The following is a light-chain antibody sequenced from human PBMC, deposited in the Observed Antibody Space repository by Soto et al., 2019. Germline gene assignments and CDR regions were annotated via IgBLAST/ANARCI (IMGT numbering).Light chain of an antibody. CDR1: QSLSGW. CDR3: QHYNGYSWT. CDR2: MAS. J-gene: IGKJ1*01. V-gene: IGKV1-5*03. Sequence: DIQMTQSPSTLSASVGDRVTITCRASQSLSGWLAWYQQEPGKAPNLLIYMASTLASGVPSRFSGSGSGTEFTLTISRLQPDDFATYYCQHYNGYSWTFGQGPKVDIK.